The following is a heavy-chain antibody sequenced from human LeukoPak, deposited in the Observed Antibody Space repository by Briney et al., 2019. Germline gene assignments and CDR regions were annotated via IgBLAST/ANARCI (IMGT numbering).Heavy chain of an antibody. CDR1: GGSISSYY. V-gene: IGHV4-59*01. Sequence: SETLSLTCTVPGGSISSYYWSWIRQPPGKGLEWIGNIYYSGSTNYNPSLKSRVTISVDTSKNQFSLKLGSVTAADTAVYYCTRGSIAYYYMDVWGKGTTVTISS. CDR3: TRGSIAYYYMDV. D-gene: IGHD2-15*01. CDR2: IYYSGST. J-gene: IGHJ6*03.